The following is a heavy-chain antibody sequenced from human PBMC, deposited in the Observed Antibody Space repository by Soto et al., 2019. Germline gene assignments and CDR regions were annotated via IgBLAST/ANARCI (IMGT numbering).Heavy chain of an antibody. CDR2: IYSGGST. J-gene: IGHJ4*02. CDR3: ATGVNYRPILG. D-gene: IGHD3-16*01. Sequence: EVQLVESGRGLVQPGGSLRLSCAASGFAVSSNHMTWVRQAPGKGLEWVSVIYSGGSTYYADSVKGRFTISGDNSENTLYLHMNSLSDEDTAVYSCATGVNYRPILGWGQGTLVTVSS. V-gene: IGHV3-66*01. CDR1: GFAVSSNH.